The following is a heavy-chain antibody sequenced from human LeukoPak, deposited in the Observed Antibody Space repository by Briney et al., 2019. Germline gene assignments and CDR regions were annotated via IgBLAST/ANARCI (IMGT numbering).Heavy chain of an antibody. Sequence: SQTLSLTCTVSGGSISSGGYYWSWIRQHPGKGLEWIGYIYYTGSTDYNPSLKSRVAISVDTSKNQFSLKLSSVTAADTAVYYCARGSKAAPGAFDYWGQGTLVTVSS. V-gene: IGHV4-31*03. CDR3: ARGSKAAPGAFDY. CDR1: GGSISSGGYY. CDR2: IYYTGST. D-gene: IGHD6-13*01. J-gene: IGHJ4*02.